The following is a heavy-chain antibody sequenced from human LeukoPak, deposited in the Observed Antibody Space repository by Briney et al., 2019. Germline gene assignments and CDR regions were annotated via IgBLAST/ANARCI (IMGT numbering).Heavy chain of an antibody. CDR2: IYHGGST. Sequence: SETLSPTCAVSGYSITSGYYWAWIRQPPGKGLEWIGNIYHGGSTYYNPSLKSRVTISVDTFKNQFSLKLSSVTAADTAVYYCARRYSNYFFDYWGQGTLVTVSS. CDR1: GYSITSGYY. CDR3: ARRYSNYFFDY. J-gene: IGHJ4*02. V-gene: IGHV4-38-2*01. D-gene: IGHD4-11*01.